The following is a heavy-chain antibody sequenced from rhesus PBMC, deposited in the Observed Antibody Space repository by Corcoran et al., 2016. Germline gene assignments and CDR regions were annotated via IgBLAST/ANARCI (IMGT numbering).Heavy chain of an antibody. V-gene: IGHV4S10*01. J-gene: IGHJ4*01. D-gene: IGHD6-13*01. CDR1: GGSISDSYR. Sequence: QVQLQESGPGVVKSSETLSLTCAVSGGSISDSYRWSWIRQPPGKGLEWIGYLYGSSTSTNYNPSLKSRVTISKDTSKNQFSVKLSSVTAADTAVFYCARDGDSSWSVFDYWGQGVLVTVSS. CDR2: LYGSSTST. CDR3: ARDGDSSWSVFDY.